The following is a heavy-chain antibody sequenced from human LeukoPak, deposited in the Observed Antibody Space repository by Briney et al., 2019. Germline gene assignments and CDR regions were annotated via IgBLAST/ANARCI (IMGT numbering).Heavy chain of an antibody. D-gene: IGHD6-13*01. CDR1: GYTFTSYF. V-gene: IGHV1-46*01. Sequence: ASVKVSCKTSGYTFTSYFIHWVRQAPGQGLEWMGLINPSGGSTNYAHQSQARVTMTRHTSTSTVYMDLSSLRSDDTAVFYCARHPRKGSSWYYFDYWGQGTLVTVSS. J-gene: IGHJ4*02. CDR3: ARHPRKGSSWYYFDY. CDR2: INPSGGST.